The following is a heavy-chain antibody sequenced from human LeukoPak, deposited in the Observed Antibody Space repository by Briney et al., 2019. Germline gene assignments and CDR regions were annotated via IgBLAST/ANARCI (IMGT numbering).Heavy chain of an antibody. V-gene: IGHV1-2*02. Sequence: ASVKVSCKASGYTFIGHYMHWVRQAPGQGLEWMGWINPNSGATNYAQKFQGRVTMTRDTSISTAYMELSRLRSDDTAVYYCARAHLIAAAGYNWFDPWGQGTLVTVSS. CDR3: ARAHLIAAAGYNWFDP. D-gene: IGHD6-13*01. CDR2: INPNSGAT. CDR1: GYTFIGHY. J-gene: IGHJ5*02.